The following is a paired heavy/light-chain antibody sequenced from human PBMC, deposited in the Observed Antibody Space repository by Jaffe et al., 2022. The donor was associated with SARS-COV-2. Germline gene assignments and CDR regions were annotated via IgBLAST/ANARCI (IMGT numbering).Light chain of an antibody. CDR3: QTWDTGVV. CDR1: SGHSSYG. V-gene: IGLV4-69*01. J-gene: IGLJ2*01. Sequence: QLVLTQSPSASASLGASVKLTCTLSSGHSSYGIAWHQQQPEKGPRFLMKLNSDGSHTKGDGIPDRFSGSSSGTERYLTISSLQSEDEADYYCQTWDTGVVFGGGTKLTVL. CDR2: LNSDGSH.
Heavy chain of an antibody. Sequence: QVQLVQSGSELKKPGASLIISCKASGYTFTSYALIWVRQAPGQGLEWMGWINTNTGNPTYAQGFTGRFVFSLDPSVSTAYLLISSLKAEDTAVYYCARAGDGDAPLDSWGQGALVTVSS. V-gene: IGHV7-4-1*02. J-gene: IGHJ4*02. CDR2: INTNTGNP. D-gene: IGHD1-26*01. CDR3: ARAGDGDAPLDS. CDR1: GYTFTSYA.